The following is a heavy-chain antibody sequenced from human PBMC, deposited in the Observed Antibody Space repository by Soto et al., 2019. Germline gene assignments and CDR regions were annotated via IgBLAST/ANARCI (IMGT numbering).Heavy chain of an antibody. V-gene: IGHV4-34*01. CDR2: INHSGST. J-gene: IGHJ6*02. D-gene: IGHD3-3*01. Sequence: SETLSLICAVYGGSFSGYYWSWIRQPPGKGLEWSGEINHSGSTNYNPSLKSRVTISVDTSKNQFSLKLSSVTAADTAVYYCARGITIFGVTGYGMDVWGQGTTVTVSS. CDR1: GGSFSGYY. CDR3: ARGITIFGVTGYGMDV.